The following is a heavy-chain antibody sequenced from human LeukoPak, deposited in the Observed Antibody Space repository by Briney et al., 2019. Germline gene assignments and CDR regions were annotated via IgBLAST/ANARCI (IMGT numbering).Heavy chain of an antibody. CDR1: GFTFSDYS. CDR2: IRYDGNNK. D-gene: IGHD3-10*02. V-gene: IGHV3-30*02. J-gene: IGHJ4*02. Sequence: PGGSLRLSCAASGFTFSDYSMHWVRQAPGKGLNWVAFIRYDGNNKYYADSVKGRFTISRDNSKNMLYLEMNSLSTEDTAVYYCARAITMSGDYWGQGTLVTVSS. CDR3: ARAITMSGDY.